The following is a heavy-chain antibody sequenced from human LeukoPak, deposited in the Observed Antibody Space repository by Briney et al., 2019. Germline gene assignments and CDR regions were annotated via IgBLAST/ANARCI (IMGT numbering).Heavy chain of an antibody. Sequence: PGRSLRLSCAASGFTFSSYGMSWVRQAPGKGLEWVSAISGSGGSTYYADSVKGRFTISRDNSKNTLYLQMNSLRAEDTAVYYCANLLRYFDWPFDYWGQGTLVTVSS. CDR3: ANLLRYFDWPFDY. CDR1: GFTFSSYG. V-gene: IGHV3-23*01. CDR2: ISGSGGST. D-gene: IGHD3-9*01. J-gene: IGHJ4*02.